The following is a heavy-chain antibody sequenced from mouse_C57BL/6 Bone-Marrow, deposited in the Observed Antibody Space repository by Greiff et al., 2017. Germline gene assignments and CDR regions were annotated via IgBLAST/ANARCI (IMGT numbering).Heavy chain of an antibody. CDR2: IDPENGDT. CDR1: GFNIKDDY. D-gene: IGHD2-4*01. V-gene: IGHV14-4*01. J-gene: IGHJ3*01. Sequence: EVQLQESGAELVRPGASVKLSCTASGFNIKDDYMHWVKQRPEQGLEWIGWIDPENGDTESASKFQGKATITADTSSNTAYLQLSSLTSEDTAVYYCTTDDYDKMAWFAYWGQGTLVTVSA. CDR3: TTDDYDKMAWFAY.